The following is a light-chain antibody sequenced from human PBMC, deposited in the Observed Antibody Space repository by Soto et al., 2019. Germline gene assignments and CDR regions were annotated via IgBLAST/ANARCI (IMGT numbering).Light chain of an antibody. Sequence: EIVLTQSPGTLSLSPGDRATLSCRASQSVSSSYLAWYQQKPGQSPRLLTYGASSRATGIPDRFSGSGSGTDFTLTISGLEPEDFAVYYCQKYGSSPPVTLGGGTKVEIK. CDR1: QSVSSSY. CDR3: QKYGSSPPVT. CDR2: GAS. V-gene: IGKV3-20*01. J-gene: IGKJ4*01.